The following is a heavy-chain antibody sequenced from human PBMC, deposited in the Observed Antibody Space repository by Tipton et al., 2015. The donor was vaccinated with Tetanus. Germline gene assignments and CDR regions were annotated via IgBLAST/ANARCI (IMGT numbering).Heavy chain of an antibody. CDR3: ARDGFYYGSGSYYRAF. D-gene: IGHD3-10*01. V-gene: IGHV3-30*03. CDR1: GFTFSDYG. J-gene: IGHJ4*02. CDR2: VAYDGNNK. Sequence: SLRLSCAASGFTFSDYGMSWVRQAPGKGLEWVALVAYDGNNKYYADSVKGRFTISRDNSKDTLYLQMNSLRPEDTAVYYCARDGFYYGSGSYYRAFWGQGTLVTVSS.